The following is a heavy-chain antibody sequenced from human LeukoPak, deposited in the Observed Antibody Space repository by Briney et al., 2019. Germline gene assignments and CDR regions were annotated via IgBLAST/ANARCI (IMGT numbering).Heavy chain of an antibody. J-gene: IGHJ4*02. V-gene: IGHV4-4*02. CDR2: IYHSGST. CDR3: ARLRFDYDSSGYVFDY. D-gene: IGHD3-22*01. Sequence: SETLSLTCAVSGGSISSSNWWNWVRQPPGKGLEWIGEIYHSGSTNYNPSLKSRVSISVDKSKNQFSLKLSSVTAADTAVYYCARLRFDYDSSGYVFDYWGQGTLVTVSS. CDR1: GGSISSSNW.